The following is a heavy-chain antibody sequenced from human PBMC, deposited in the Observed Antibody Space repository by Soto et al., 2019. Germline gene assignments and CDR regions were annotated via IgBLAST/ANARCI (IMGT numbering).Heavy chain of an antibody. CDR3: ARDSTEHYYYMDV. V-gene: IGHV1-18*03. Sequence: GASVKVSCKVAGYTFRSYVNSWVRQAPGQGLEWMGWISGYNGNTHYSQKFQGRVTITADESTSTAYMELSSLRSEDFAVHYCARDSTEHYYYMDVWGKGTTVTVSS. CDR1: GYTFRSYV. J-gene: IGHJ6*03. D-gene: IGHD1-26*01. CDR2: ISGYNGNT.